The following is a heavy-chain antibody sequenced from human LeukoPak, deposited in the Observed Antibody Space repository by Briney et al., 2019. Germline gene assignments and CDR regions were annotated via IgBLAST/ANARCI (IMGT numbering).Heavy chain of an antibody. V-gene: IGHV3-30-3*01. D-gene: IGHD3-22*01. Sequence: PGGSLRLSCAASGFTFSSYAMHWVRQAPGKGLEWVAVISYDGSNNYYADSVKGRFTISRDNSVNTLYLQMNSLRAEDTAAYYCARGYESSGYYYALRYWGQGTLVTVSS. CDR2: ISYDGSNN. J-gene: IGHJ4*02. CDR1: GFTFSSYA. CDR3: ARGYESSGYYYALRY.